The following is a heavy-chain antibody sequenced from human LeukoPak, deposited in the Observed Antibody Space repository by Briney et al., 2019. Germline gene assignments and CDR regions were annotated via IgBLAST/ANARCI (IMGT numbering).Heavy chain of an antibody. V-gene: IGHV3-48*03. CDR1: GFTFSSYE. CDR3: ARAAAGPYFDY. CDR2: ISSSGSTI. D-gene: IGHD6-13*01. Sequence: GGSLGLSCAASGFTFSSYEMNWVRQAPGKGLEWVSYISSSGSTIYYADSVKGRFTISRDNAKNSLYLQMNSLRAEDTAVYYCARAAAGPYFDYWGQGTLVTVSS. J-gene: IGHJ4*02.